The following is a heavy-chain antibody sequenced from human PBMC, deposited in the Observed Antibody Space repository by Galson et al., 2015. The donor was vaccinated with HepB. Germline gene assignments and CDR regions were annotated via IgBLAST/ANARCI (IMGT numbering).Heavy chain of an antibody. Sequence: SVKVSCKASGYTFTGYAISWVRQAPGQGLEWMGWISGYNGNTYYAQKPQGRVTMTTDTSTSTAYMELRSLRSDDTAVYYCARDRGSGSYYDPARYYYYGMDVWGQGTTVTVSS. CDR3: ARDRGSGSYYDPARYYYYGMDV. CDR1: GYTFTGYA. V-gene: IGHV1-18*01. CDR2: ISGYNGNT. J-gene: IGHJ6*02. D-gene: IGHD1-26*01.